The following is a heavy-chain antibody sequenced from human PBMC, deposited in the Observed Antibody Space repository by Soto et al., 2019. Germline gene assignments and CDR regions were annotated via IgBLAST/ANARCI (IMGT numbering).Heavy chain of an antibody. D-gene: IGHD6-19*01. J-gene: IGHJ4*02. CDR1: GGSFSNYI. CDR3: ARGLFGQQWLVGFDT. Sequence: SVKVSCKASGGSFSNYIFAWVRQAPGQGLEWMGGTIPMFATAQYAQKLQGRVTITADESTSTVYMDLTSLRSDDTAVYYCARGLFGQQWLVGFDTWGQGTLVTVSS. CDR2: TIPMFATA. V-gene: IGHV1-69*13.